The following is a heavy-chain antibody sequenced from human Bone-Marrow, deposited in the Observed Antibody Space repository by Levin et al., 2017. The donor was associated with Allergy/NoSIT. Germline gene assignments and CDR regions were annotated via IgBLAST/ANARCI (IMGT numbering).Heavy chain of an antibody. V-gene: IGHV3-64D*06. Sequence: SGGSLRLSCSASGFTFSSYAMHWVRQAPGKGLEYVSAISSNGGSTYYADSVKGRFTISRDNSKNTLYLQMSSLRAEDTAVYYCVKVSSGYYYAPDYWGQGTLVTVSS. CDR1: GFTFSSYA. J-gene: IGHJ4*02. CDR3: VKVSSGYYYAPDY. CDR2: ISSNGGST. D-gene: IGHD3-22*01.